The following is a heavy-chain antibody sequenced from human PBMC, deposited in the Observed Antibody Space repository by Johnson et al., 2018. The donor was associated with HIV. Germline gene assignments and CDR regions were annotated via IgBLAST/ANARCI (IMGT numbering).Heavy chain of an antibody. CDR3: ARDKGGIVGYDAFDI. D-gene: IGHD1-26*01. CDR2: ISSTGNTM. CDR1: GFTFSDYY. V-gene: IGHV3-11*04. Sequence: QEQLVESGGGLVNPGGSLRLSCAASGFTFSDYYMSWTRQAPGKGLEWVSYISSTGNTMYFADSVKGRFTIFRDNTKNSLWLQMNSLRAEDTAVYYCARDKGGIVGYDAFDIWGQGTMVTVSS. J-gene: IGHJ3*02.